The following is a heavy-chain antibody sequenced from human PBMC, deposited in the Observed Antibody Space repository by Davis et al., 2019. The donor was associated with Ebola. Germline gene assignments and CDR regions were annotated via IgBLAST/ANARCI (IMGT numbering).Heavy chain of an antibody. V-gene: IGHV1-69*13. CDR2: IIPIFGTA. D-gene: IGHD2-21*02. CDR1: GGTFSSYA. J-gene: IGHJ4*02. Sequence: SVKVSCKASGGTFSSYAISWVRQAPGQGLEWMGGIIPIFGTANYAQKFQGRVTITADESTSTAYMELSSLRSEDTAVYYCARGGGAIVVVTALGYWGQGTLVTVSS. CDR3: ARGGGAIVVVTALGY.